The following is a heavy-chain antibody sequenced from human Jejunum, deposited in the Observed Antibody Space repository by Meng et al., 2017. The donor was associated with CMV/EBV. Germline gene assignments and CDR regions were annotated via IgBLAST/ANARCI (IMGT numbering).Heavy chain of an antibody. CDR1: FSSYD. D-gene: IGHD6-6*01. CDR2: ISGASTYI. V-gene: IGHV3-21*01. CDR3: ARDRYSSSTDHYYGMDV. Sequence: FSSYDINWVRPAPGKGLEWVSSISGASTYIYYADSVKGRFTISRDNAKNSVYLQMNSLRAEDTAVYYCARDRYSSSTDHYYGMDVWGQGTTVTVSS. J-gene: IGHJ6*02.